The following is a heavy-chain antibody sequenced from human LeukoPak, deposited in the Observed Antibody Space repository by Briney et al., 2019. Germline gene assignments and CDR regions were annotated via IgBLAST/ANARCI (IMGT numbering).Heavy chain of an antibody. Sequence: SETPSLTCAVFGGPFSGYYWSWIRQPPGKGLEWIGEINHSGGTNYNPSLKSRVTISVDTSKNQFSLKVTSVTAADTAVYYCARGRLTAANYYYGMDVWGQGTTVTVSS. V-gene: IGHV4-34*01. CDR1: GGPFSGYY. CDR2: INHSGGT. J-gene: IGHJ6*02. D-gene: IGHD2-21*02. CDR3: ARGRLTAANYYYGMDV.